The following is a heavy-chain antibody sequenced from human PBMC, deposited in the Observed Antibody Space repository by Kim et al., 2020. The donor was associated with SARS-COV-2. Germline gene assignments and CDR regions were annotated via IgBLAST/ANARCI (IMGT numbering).Heavy chain of an antibody. V-gene: IGHV4-59*13. CDR2: IYYSGST. D-gene: IGHD1-26*01. J-gene: IGHJ6*02. CDR3: ARAVVGAPPGYYYYGMDV. CDR1: GGSISSYY. Sequence: SETLSLTCTVSGGSISSYYWSWIRQPPGKGLEWIGYIYYSGSTNYNPSLKSRVTISVDTSKNQFSLKLSSVTAADTAVYYCARAVVGAPPGYYYYGMDVWGQGTTVTVSS.